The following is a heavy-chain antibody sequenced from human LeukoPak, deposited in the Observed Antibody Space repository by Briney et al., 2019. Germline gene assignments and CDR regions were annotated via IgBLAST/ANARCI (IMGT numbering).Heavy chain of an antibody. CDR1: GFTFSSFA. Sequence: PGGSLRLSCAASGFTFSSFAMTWVRQAPGKGLECVSAISGSGGTTYYADSVKGRFTISRDNSKNTLYLQMSSLRAEDTAVYYCAKDRRGLYSGYDRTSDYWGQGTLVTVSS. CDR2: ISGSGGTT. V-gene: IGHV3-23*01. CDR3: AKDRRGLYSGYDRTSDY. D-gene: IGHD5-12*01. J-gene: IGHJ4*02.